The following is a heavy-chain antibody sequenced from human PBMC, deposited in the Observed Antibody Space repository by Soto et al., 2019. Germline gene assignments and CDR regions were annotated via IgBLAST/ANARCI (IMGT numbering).Heavy chain of an antibody. CDR3: AKGEDYLDSSGYSGAWGD. D-gene: IGHD3-22*01. V-gene: IGHV3-43D*03. CDR2: ISGDGVSA. Sequence: EVHLVESGGVVRQPGGSLRLSCTASGFSLENYAMNWVRQAPGKGLEWVSLISGDGVSAYYADSVKGRFTISRDSSKNPLYLQMNSLRAEDSALYYWAKGEDYLDSSGYSGAWGDWGQGTQVTVSS. J-gene: IGHJ4*02. CDR1: GFSLENYA.